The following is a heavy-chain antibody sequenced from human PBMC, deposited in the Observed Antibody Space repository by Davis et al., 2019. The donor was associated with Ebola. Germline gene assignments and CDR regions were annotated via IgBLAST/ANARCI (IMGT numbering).Heavy chain of an antibody. CDR3: TTGYSSSWYSMARPMDV. V-gene: IGHV1-46*03. CDR2: INPSGGST. D-gene: IGHD6-13*01. CDR1: GYTFTSYY. Sequence: ASVKVSCKASGYTFTSYYMHWVRQAPGQGLEWMGIINPSGGSTSYAQKFQGRVTMTRDTSTSTVYMELSSLRSEDTAVYYCTTGYSSSWYSMARPMDVWGQGTTVTVSS. J-gene: IGHJ6*02.